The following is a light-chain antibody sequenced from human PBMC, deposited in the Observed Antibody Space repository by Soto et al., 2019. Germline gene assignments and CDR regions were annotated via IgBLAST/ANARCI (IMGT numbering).Light chain of an antibody. V-gene: IGKV1-27*01. CDR2: ASS. CDR1: QAISNY. Sequence: DIQMTQPPSSLSASVGDRVTITCRASQAISNYLAWYQQKPGKVPKLLIYASSTLDSGVPSRFSGSGSGTAFTHTISSLQPEDVATYYYQKYNTARWTLGQGTKVEIK. J-gene: IGKJ1*01. CDR3: QKYNTARWT.